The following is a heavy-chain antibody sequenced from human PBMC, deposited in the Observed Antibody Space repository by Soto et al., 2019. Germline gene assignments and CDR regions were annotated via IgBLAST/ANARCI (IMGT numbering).Heavy chain of an antibody. V-gene: IGHV4-59*01. D-gene: IGHD6-13*01. CDR2: IYYSGST. CDR3: ARDVRSIAAAIVGGMDA. CDR1: GGSISSYY. Sequence: XETLSLTCTVAGGSISSYYWSWIRQPPGKGLEWIGYIYYSGSTNYNPSLKSRVTISVDTSKNQFSLKLSSVTAADTAVYYCARDVRSIAAAIVGGMDAWGQGTTVTVSS. J-gene: IGHJ6*02.